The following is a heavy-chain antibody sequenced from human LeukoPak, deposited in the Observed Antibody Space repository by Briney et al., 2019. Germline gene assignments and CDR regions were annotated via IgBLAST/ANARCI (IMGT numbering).Heavy chain of an antibody. CDR1: GFTFSSYA. Sequence: GGSLRLSCAASGFTFSSYAMSWVRQGPGTGLECVSTIATSDAYTYYADSVQGRFTISRDNSKNTLYLQMDSLRAEDTAIYYCAKALRQQPRAHDYWGQGTLVTVSS. D-gene: IGHD6-13*01. CDR3: AKALRQQPRAHDY. V-gene: IGHV3-23*01. CDR2: IATSDAYT. J-gene: IGHJ4*02.